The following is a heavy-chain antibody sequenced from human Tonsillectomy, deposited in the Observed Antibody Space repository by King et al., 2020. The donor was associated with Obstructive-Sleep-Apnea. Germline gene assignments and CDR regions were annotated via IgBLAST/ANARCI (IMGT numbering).Heavy chain of an antibody. D-gene: IGHD2-21*02. J-gene: IGHJ5*02. CDR3: AGAPVFLRGGDCYFRNWFDP. V-gene: IGHV4-39*07. CDR1: GDSITNSSFY. Sequence: QLQESGPGLVKPSETLSLTCTVSGDSITNSSFYWGWIRQPPGKGLEWIGTFYYSGNTYYNPSLKSRLAISVDTSKNQFSLRLNSVTAADTAVYYCAGAPVFLRGGDCYFRNWFDPWGQGTLVTVSS. CDR2: FYYSGNT.